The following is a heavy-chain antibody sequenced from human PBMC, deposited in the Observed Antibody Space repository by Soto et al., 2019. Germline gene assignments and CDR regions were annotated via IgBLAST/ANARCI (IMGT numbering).Heavy chain of an antibody. J-gene: IGHJ4*02. CDR3: ARARRDCSSSSCYLYDFDY. V-gene: IGHV3-64*07. CDR1: GFTITTYG. Sequence: EVQLVESGGGLVQPGGSLRLSCAASGFTITTYGIHWVRQAPGKGLGFVSAITSNGGSTYYADSVKGRFTISRDNSKNTVYLQMGSLSVEDMGVYYCARARRDCSSSSCYLYDFDYWGQGTLVTVSS. CDR2: ITSNGGST. D-gene: IGHD2-2*01.